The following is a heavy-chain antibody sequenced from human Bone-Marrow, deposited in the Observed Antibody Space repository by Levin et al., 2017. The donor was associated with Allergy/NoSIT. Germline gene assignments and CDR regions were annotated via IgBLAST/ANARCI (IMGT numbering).Heavy chain of an antibody. J-gene: IGHJ6*02. CDR3: ARWMPVERLEFGFDV. Sequence: LSLTCAASGFTLDDFGMSWVRQAPGKGLEWVSSINWNGDSTGYADPVRGRFTIFRDNAKHSLYLQMNSMRVEHTALFHCARWMPVERLEFGFDVWGQGTTVTVSS. CDR2: INWNGDST. D-gene: IGHD5-12*01. CDR1: GFTLDDFG. V-gene: IGHV3-20*01.